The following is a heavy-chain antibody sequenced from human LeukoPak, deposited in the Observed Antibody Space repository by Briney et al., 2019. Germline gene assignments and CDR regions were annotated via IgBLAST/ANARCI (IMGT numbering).Heavy chain of an antibody. D-gene: IGHD4/OR15-4a*01. CDR2: ISSSSSYI. CDR1: GFTFSDTW. V-gene: IGHV3-21*01. Sequence: PGGSLRLSCAASGFTFSDTWMSWVRQAPGKGLEWVSSISSSSSYIYYADSVKGRFTISRDNGKNSLYLQMNSLRAEHTAVYYCARGPSYGDRSDFLDYWGQGTLVTVSS. CDR3: ARGPSYGDRSDFLDY. J-gene: IGHJ4*02.